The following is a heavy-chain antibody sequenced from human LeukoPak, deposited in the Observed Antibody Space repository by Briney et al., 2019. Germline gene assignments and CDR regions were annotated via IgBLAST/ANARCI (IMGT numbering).Heavy chain of an antibody. V-gene: IGHV3-30*02. Sequence: GGSLRLSCAASGFTFTNYGMHWVRQAPGKGLEWVAFIRYDGNNKSYADSVKGRFTISRDNSKNALFLQMNSLRAEDTAVYYCARFPSSYCSSTSCYTLDYWGQGTLVTVSS. J-gene: IGHJ4*02. CDR3: ARFPSSYCSSTSCYTLDY. CDR2: IRYDGNNK. D-gene: IGHD2-2*02. CDR1: GFTFTNYG.